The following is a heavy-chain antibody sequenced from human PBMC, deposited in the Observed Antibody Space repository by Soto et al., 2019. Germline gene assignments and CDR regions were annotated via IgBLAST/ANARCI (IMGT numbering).Heavy chain of an antibody. CDR3: ARDRRYYYGSGTHRDYYYGMDV. Sequence: GGSLRLSFSASGFTFSSYAMSWVCLAPLHVLEWVSAISCSGGSTYYADSVKGRFTISRDNSKNTLYLQMNSLRAEDTAVYYCARDRRYYYGSGTHRDYYYGMDVWGQATTVTISS. CDR1: GFTFSSYA. V-gene: IGHV3-23*01. J-gene: IGHJ6*02. D-gene: IGHD3-10*01. CDR2: ISCSGGST.